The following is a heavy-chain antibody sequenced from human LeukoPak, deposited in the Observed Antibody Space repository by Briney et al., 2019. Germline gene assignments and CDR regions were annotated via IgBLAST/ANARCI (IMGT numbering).Heavy chain of an antibody. CDR1: GGSISGYY. D-gene: IGHD3-22*01. Sequence: SETLSLTCTVSGGSISGYYWSWIRQSPGKGLEWVGYIHYTGSTDNHPSLKSRVVISEDTSKNPSSLKLSSVTASDTAVYYCARSGDDSSGYPDFWGQGTLVTVSS. V-gene: IGHV4-59*12. CDR3: ARSGDDSSGYPDF. J-gene: IGHJ4*02. CDR2: IHYTGST.